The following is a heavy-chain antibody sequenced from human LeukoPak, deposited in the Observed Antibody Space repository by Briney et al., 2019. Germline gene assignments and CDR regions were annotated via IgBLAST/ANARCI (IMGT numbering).Heavy chain of an antibody. CDR3: ARWEDNYDGSGYYFY. CDR1: GGTFSSYA. CDR2: IIPIFGTA. J-gene: IGHJ4*02. D-gene: IGHD3-22*01. V-gene: IGHV1-69*05. Sequence: GASVKVSCKASGGTFSSYAISWVRQAPGQGLEGLGRIIPIFGTANYAQKFQGRVTITTDESTSTAYMELSSLRSDDTAVYYCARWEDNYDGSGYYFYWGQGTLVTVSS.